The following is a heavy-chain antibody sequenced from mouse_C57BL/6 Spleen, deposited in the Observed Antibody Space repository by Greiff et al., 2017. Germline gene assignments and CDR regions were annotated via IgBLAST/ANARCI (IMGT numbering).Heavy chain of an antibody. CDR1: GFTFSSYG. CDR3: ARHLTNARAN. V-gene: IGHV5-6*01. Sequence: EVKLVESGGDLVKPGGSLKLSCAASGFTFSSYGMSWVRQTPDKRLEWVATISSGGSYTYYPDSVKGRFTISRDNAKNTLYLQMSSLKSKDTALYYCARHLTNARANGGKGTPVTVSS. CDR2: ISSGGSYT. J-gene: IGHJ4*01.